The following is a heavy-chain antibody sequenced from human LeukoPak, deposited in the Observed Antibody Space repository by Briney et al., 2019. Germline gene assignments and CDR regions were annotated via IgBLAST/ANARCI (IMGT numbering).Heavy chain of an antibody. V-gene: IGHV4-4*02. CDR3: AKRMSYDSSGYPLDS. CDR2: IYHSGIT. Sequence: PSGTLSLTCAVSGGSISGSNWWTWVRQPPGKGLEWIGEIYHSGITNYNPSLKSRVTISVDKSKNQFSLKLNSVTAADTAVYYCAKRMSYDSSGYPLDSWGQGTLVTVSS. D-gene: IGHD3-22*01. CDR1: GGSISGSNW. J-gene: IGHJ4*02.